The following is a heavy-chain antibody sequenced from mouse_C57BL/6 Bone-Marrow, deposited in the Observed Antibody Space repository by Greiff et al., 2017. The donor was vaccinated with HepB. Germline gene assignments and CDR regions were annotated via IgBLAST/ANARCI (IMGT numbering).Heavy chain of an antibody. CDR1: GFSFNTYA. J-gene: IGHJ4*01. Sequence: EVQRVESGGGLVQPKGSLKLSCAASGFSFNTYAMNWVRQAPGKGLEWVARIRSKSNNYATYYADSVKDRFTISRDDSESMLYLQMNNLKTEDTAMYYCVGAGSSYDYAMDYWGQGTSVTVSS. D-gene: IGHD1-1*01. CDR2: IRSKSNNYAT. CDR3: VGAGSSYDYAMDY. V-gene: IGHV10-1*01.